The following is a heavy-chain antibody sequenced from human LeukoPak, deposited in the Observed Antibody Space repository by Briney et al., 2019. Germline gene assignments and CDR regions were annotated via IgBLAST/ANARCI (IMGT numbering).Heavy chain of an antibody. Sequence: GGSLRLSCAASGFTFSSYDMHWVRQATGKGLEWVSAIGTAGDTYYPGSVKGRFTISRETAKNSLYLQMNSLTAGDTAVYYCARGQQDYYGMDVWGQGTTVTVSS. CDR1: GFTFSSYD. CDR2: IGTAGDT. V-gene: IGHV3-13*01. CDR3: ARGQQDYYGMDV. D-gene: IGHD2-2*01. J-gene: IGHJ6*02.